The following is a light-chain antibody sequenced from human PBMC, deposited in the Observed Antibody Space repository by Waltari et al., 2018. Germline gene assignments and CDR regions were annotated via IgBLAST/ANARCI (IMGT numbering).Light chain of an antibody. CDR3: ATWDNSLSVWV. CDR1: SSNIGNND. V-gene: IGLV1-47*01. Sequence: QSVLTPPPSASGTPGPRVTISCSGSSSNIGNNDVYWYQQLPGTAPKLLIYRNNQRPSGIPDRFSGSQSGTSASLAISGLRSEDEADYYCATWDNSLSVWVFGGGTKLTVL. CDR2: RNN. J-gene: IGLJ3*02.